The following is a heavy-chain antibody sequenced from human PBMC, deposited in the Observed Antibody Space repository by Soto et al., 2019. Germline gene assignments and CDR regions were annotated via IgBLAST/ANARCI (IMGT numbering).Heavy chain of an antibody. D-gene: IGHD2-15*01. J-gene: IGHJ4*02. CDR3: SSDQGCGGGSCYKY. Sequence: EVQLVESGGGLVKPGGSLRLSCAASGFTFSKAWMNWVRQAPGKGLEWVGRIRSNTDDGTTDYAAPVKGRFTNSRYDSRNTLYQQMNSPKTEATAVYYCSSDQGCGGGSCYKYWGQGTLVTVAS. CDR1: GFTFSKAW. V-gene: IGHV3-15*07. CDR2: IRSNTDDGTT.